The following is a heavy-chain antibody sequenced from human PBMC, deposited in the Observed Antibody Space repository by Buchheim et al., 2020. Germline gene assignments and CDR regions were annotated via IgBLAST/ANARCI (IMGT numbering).Heavy chain of an antibody. CDR2: ISDSSTYT. CDR3: ARGYYFDSRSLDY. Sequence: QVQLVESGGGLVKPGGSLRLSCAASGFTFSDYYMSWIRQAPGKGLEWVSYISDSSTYTSYADSVKGRFTISRGNAKKSLFLQMDSLRAEDTAVYYCARGYYFDSRSLDYWGQGTL. D-gene: IGHD3-22*01. J-gene: IGHJ4*02. V-gene: IGHV3-11*06. CDR1: GFTFSDYY.